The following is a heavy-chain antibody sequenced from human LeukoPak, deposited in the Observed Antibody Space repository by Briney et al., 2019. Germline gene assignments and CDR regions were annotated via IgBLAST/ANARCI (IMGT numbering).Heavy chain of an antibody. Sequence: SVKVSCKASGGTFSSYAISWVRQAPRQGLEWMGGIIPIFGTANYAQKFQGRVTITADESTSTAYMELSSLRSEDTAVYYCASAALTYYYDSSGYYGGWGQGTLVTVSS. CDR3: ASAALTYYYDSSGYYGG. CDR2: IIPIFGTA. J-gene: IGHJ4*02. CDR1: GGTFSSYA. D-gene: IGHD3-22*01. V-gene: IGHV1-69*13.